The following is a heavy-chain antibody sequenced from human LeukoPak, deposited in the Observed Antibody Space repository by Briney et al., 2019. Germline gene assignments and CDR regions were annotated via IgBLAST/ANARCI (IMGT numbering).Heavy chain of an antibody. CDR1: GFTFSDYW. Sequence: PGGSLRLSCVASGFTFSDYWMHWVRQAPGKGLEWVANIKQDGSEKNYVNSVEGRFTISRDNARNSVYLQMNGLRDDDTAVYYCAGGMGYITDYWGQGILVTVSS. V-gene: IGHV3-7*01. J-gene: IGHJ4*02. CDR2: IKQDGSEK. D-gene: IGHD1-1*01. CDR3: AGGMGYITDY.